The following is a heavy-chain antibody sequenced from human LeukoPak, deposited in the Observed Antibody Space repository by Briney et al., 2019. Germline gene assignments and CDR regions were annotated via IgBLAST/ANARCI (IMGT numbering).Heavy chain of an antibody. CDR3: ARDPYSGSYGDSYYYYMDV. CDR1: GFTFSTYT. D-gene: IGHD1-26*01. CDR2: ISSSSSYI. J-gene: IGHJ6*03. V-gene: IGHV3-21*01. Sequence: GGSLRLSCAASGFTFSTYTMNWVRQAPGKGLEWVSFISSSSSYIYYADSVKGRFTISRDNAKNSLSLQMNSLRAEDTAVYYCARDPYSGSYGDSYYYYMDVWGKGTTVTISS.